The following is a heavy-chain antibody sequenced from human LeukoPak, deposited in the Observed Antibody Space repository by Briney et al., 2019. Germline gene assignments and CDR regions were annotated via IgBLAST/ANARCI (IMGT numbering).Heavy chain of an antibody. CDR2: IRTSGTNT. CDR3: ARETPRRGETRDGYR. V-gene: IGHV3-48*04. CDR1: GFTFSSFS. J-gene: IGHJ4*02. D-gene: IGHD5-24*01. Sequence: GGSLRLSCAASGFTFSSFSMNWVRQAPGKGLEWVSYIRTSGTNTDYTGSVKGRFTISRDNAKNSLYLQMNSLRAEDTAVYYCARETPRRGETRDGYRWGQGTLVTVSS.